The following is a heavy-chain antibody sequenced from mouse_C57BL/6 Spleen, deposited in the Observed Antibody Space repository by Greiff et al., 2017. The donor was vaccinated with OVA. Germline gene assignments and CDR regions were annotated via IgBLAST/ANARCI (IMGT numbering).Heavy chain of an antibody. CDR1: GFTFSSYG. Sequence: EVKLMESGGDLVKPGGSLKLSCAASGFTFSSYGMSWVRQTPDKRLEWVATISSGGSYTYYPDSVKGRFTISRDNAKNTLYLQMSSLKSEDTAMYCCASFITTVPWFAYWGQGTLVTVSA. CDR2: ISSGGSYT. CDR3: ASFITTVPWFAY. J-gene: IGHJ3*01. D-gene: IGHD1-1*01. V-gene: IGHV5-6*01.